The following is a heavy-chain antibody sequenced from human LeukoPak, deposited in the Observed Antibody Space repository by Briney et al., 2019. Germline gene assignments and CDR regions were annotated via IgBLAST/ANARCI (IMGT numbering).Heavy chain of an antibody. J-gene: IGHJ4*02. CDR3: ASSIAAAVGGADY. D-gene: IGHD6-13*01. CDR2: IYSSGNT. V-gene: IGHV4-59*08. Sequence: SETLSLTCTVSGGSLSSYYWTWIRQPPGKGLEWIGYIYSSGNTNYNPSLKGRVTISLDTSKNQFSLRLMSVTAADRAMYYCASSIAAAVGGADYWGQGTLVTVSS. CDR1: GGSLSSYY.